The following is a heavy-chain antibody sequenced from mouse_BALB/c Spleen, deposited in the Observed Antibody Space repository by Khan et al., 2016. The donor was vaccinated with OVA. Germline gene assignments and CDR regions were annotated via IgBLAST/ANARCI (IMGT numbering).Heavy chain of an antibody. CDR3: ADHLTGSFAY. CDR2: ISSGGDYT. Sequence: EVELVESGGDLVKPGGSLKLSCAASGFTFSGYSMSWVRQTPDQRLEWVASISSGGDYTYYPASVKGRFTISRDNAKNTLYLQMSDLKSEDTAMYYCADHLTGSFAYWGQGTLVTVSA. J-gene: IGHJ3*01. V-gene: IGHV5-6*01. CDR1: GFTFSGYS. D-gene: IGHD4-1*01.